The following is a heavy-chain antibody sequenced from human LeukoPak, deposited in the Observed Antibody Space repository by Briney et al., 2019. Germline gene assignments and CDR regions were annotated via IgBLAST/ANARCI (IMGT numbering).Heavy chain of an antibody. CDR1: GGSISSSSCY. J-gene: IGHJ5*02. CDR2: IYYSGST. CDR3: ARHGRRMVRGGYNWFDP. V-gene: IGHV4-39*01. D-gene: IGHD3-10*01. Sequence: SETLSLTCTVSGGSISSSSCYWAWIRQSPERGLEWIGTIYYSGSTYYNASLKSRVTMSIDTSKNQFSLKLSSVTAADTAVYYCARHGRRMVRGGYNWFDPWGQGTLVTVSS.